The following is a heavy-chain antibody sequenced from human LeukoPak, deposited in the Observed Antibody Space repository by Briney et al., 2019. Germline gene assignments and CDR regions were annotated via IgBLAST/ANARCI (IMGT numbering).Heavy chain of an antibody. CDR1: GYSISSGYY. V-gene: IGHV4-38-2*02. D-gene: IGHD3-9*01. CDR3: ARLRYSLLSFDY. CDR2: IYHSGST. J-gene: IGHJ4*02. Sequence: SETLSLTCTVSGYSISSGYYWGWIRQPPGKGLEWIGSIYHSGSTYYNPSLKSRVTISVDTSKNQFSLKLSSVTAADTAVYYCARLRYSLLSFDYWGQGTLVTVSS.